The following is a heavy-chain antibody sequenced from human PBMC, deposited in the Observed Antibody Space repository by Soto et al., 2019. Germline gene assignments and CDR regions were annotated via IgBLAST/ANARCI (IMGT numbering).Heavy chain of an antibody. V-gene: IGHV3-21*01. J-gene: IGHJ4*02. CDR1: GFTFSSYS. CDR3: ARDKTPETTPYFDY. Sequence: EVQLVESGGGLVKPGGSLRLSCAASGFTFSSYSMNWVRQAPGKGLEWVSSISSSSSYIYYADSVKGRFTISRDNVKNSLYLQMNSLRAEDTAVYYCARDKTPETTPYFDYWGQGTLVTVSS. D-gene: IGHD2-15*01. CDR2: ISSSSSYI.